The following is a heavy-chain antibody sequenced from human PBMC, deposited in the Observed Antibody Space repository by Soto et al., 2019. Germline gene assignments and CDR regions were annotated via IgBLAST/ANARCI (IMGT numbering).Heavy chain of an antibody. CDR3: AREHSSSWRFDY. V-gene: IGHV1-8*01. CDR1: GYTFTSYD. Sequence: QVQLVQSGAEGKKPGASVKVSCKASGYTFTSYDINWVRQATGQGLEWMGWMNPNSGNTGYAQKFQGRVTMTRNTSISTAYRELSSLRSADAAVYYCAREHSSSWRFDYWGQGTLVTVSS. J-gene: IGHJ4*02. D-gene: IGHD6-13*01. CDR2: MNPNSGNT.